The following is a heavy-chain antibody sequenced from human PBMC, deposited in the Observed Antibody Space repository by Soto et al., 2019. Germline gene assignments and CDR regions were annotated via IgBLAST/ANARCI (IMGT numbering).Heavy chain of an antibody. D-gene: IGHD6-13*01. CDR1: GFTFSSYG. CDR3: GAGQNFSDY. J-gene: IGHJ4*02. V-gene: IGHV3-30*03. Sequence: QVQLVESGGGVVQPGRSLRLSCAASGFTFSSYGMHWVRQAPGKGLEWVALISYDGSDKYYADSVKGRFTISRDNSKNTLYLQMNSLRVEDTAVHYCGAGQNFSDYWGQGTLVTVSS. CDR2: ISYDGSDK.